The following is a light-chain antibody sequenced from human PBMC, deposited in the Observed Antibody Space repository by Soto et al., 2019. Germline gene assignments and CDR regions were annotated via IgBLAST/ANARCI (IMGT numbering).Light chain of an antibody. J-gene: IGKJ4*01. CDR3: QRNDGAFVT. Sequence: DIQMTQSPSSLSASVGDRVTITCRASQGISDYLAWYQQKAGEVPKLLIYAASTLESGVPSRFSGRGSGTDFTLTISSLQPEDVATYYCQRNDGAFVTFGGGTKAEIK. CDR1: QGISDY. V-gene: IGKV1-27*01. CDR2: AAS.